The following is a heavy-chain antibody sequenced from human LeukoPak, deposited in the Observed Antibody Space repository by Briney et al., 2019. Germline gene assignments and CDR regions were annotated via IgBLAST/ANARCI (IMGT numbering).Heavy chain of an antibody. V-gene: IGHV4-4*07. Sequence: SETLSLTCTVSGGSISSYYWSWIRQPAGKGLEWIGRIYTSGSTNYNPSLKSRVTMSVDTSKNQSSLKLSSVTAADTAVYYCARTKSSGWVRYYFDYWGQGTLVTVSS. J-gene: IGHJ4*02. CDR2: IYTSGST. CDR1: GGSISSYY. CDR3: ARTKSSGWVRYYFDY. D-gene: IGHD6-19*01.